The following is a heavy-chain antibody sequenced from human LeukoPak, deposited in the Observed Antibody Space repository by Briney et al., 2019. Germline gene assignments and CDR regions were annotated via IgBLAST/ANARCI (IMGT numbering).Heavy chain of an antibody. D-gene: IGHD3-10*01. J-gene: IGHJ4*02. CDR1: GFTFSSYS. CDR2: ISSSSSYI. V-gene: IGHV3-21*01. CDR3: ARGRITMVRGADRLYYFDY. Sequence: AGGSLRLSCAASGFTFSSYSMNWVRQAPGKGLEWVSSISSSSSYIYYADSVKGRFTISRDNAKNSLYLQMNSLRAEDTAVYYCARGRITMVRGADRLYYFDYWGQGTLVTVSS.